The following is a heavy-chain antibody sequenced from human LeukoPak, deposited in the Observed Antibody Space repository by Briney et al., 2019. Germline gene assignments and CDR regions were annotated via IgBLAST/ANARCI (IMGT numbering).Heavy chain of an antibody. CDR2: IHQSGST. D-gene: IGHD1-14*01. J-gene: IGHJ4*02. CDR1: GYSISSGYY. V-gene: IGHV4-38-2*02. Sequence: SETLSLTCTVSGYSISSGYYWGWIRQPPGKGLEWIGNIHQSGSTYYNPSLKSRVTISVDTSKNQFSLKLSSVTAADTAVYYCARGRGQTRGTPIVFTDYWGQGTLVTVSS. CDR3: ARGRGQTRGTPIVFTDY.